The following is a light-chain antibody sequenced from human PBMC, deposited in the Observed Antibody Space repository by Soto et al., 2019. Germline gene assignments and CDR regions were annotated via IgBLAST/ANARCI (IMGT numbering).Light chain of an antibody. CDR3: QQYHSYPTWT. CDR2: EAS. CDR1: QSIGRW. Sequence: DIQMTQSPSTLSASIGDRVTITCRASQSIGRWLAWYQQKPGKAPKFLMYEASTLESGVPSRFSGSGSGTEFTLTISSLQPDDFATYDCQQYHSYPTWTFGQGTKVEIK. V-gene: IGKV1-5*03. J-gene: IGKJ1*01.